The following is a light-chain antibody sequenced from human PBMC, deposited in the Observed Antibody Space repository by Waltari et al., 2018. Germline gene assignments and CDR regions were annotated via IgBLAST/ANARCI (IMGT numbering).Light chain of an antibody. V-gene: IGLV4-69*01. CDR1: SGHSSNI. J-gene: IGLJ3*02. CDR3: QNGGHGTWV. CDR2: VNSDGSH. Sequence: QLVLTQSPSASASLGASVKLTCTLSSGHSSNIIAWHQQQPEKGPRYLMKVNSDGSHSKGDEIPDRCSGASCGAERYPTISSLQSEDEADYYCQNGGHGTWVFGGGTKLTVL.